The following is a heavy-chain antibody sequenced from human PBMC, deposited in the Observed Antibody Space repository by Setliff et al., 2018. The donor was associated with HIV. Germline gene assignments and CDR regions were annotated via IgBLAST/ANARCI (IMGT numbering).Heavy chain of an antibody. CDR3: ARAATLGAFDI. CDR2: ISSSSSYI. D-gene: IGHD2-15*01. J-gene: IGHJ3*02. Sequence: GGSLRLSCAASGFTFSSYSMNWVRQAPGKGLEWASSISSSSSYIYYADSMKGRFTISRDDAKNSLYLQMNSLRAEDTAVYYCARAATLGAFDIWGQGTMVTVSS. CDR1: GFTFSSYS. V-gene: IGHV3-21*01.